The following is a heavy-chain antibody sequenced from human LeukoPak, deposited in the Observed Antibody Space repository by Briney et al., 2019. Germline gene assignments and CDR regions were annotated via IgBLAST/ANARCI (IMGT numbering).Heavy chain of an antibody. V-gene: IGHV3-48*01. CDR3: ARVLGMDIVVVPAAEDY. D-gene: IGHD2-2*03. CDR2: ISSSSSTL. CDR1: GFTFSSYS. Sequence: PGRSLRLSCAASGFTFSSYSMNWVRQAPGKGLEWVSYISSSSSTLYYADSVKGRFTISRDNAKNSLYLQMNSLRAEDTAVYYCARVLGMDIVVVPAAEDYWGQGTLVTVSS. J-gene: IGHJ4*02.